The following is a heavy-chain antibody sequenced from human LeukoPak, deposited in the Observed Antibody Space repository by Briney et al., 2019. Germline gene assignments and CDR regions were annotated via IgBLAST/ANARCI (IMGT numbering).Heavy chain of an antibody. Sequence: SETLSLTCTVSGVSMSSSYWSWIRQPPGKGLEWIGYIYETGSTHYNPSLKSRVTISLDTSKKQFSLKLSSVTAADTAVYCCARGMATTYFDYWGRGALVTVSS. CDR3: ARGMATTYFDY. V-gene: IGHV4-59*01. CDR1: GVSMSSSY. CDR2: IYETGST. D-gene: IGHD5-24*01. J-gene: IGHJ4*02.